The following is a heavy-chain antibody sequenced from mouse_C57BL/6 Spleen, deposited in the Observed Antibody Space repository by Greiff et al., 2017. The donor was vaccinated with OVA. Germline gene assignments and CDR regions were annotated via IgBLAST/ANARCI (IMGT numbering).Heavy chain of an antibody. CDR1: GYAFSSSW. Sequence: VQLQQSGPELVKPGASVKISCKASGYAFSSSWMNWVKQRPGKGLEWIGRIYPGDGDTNYNGKFKGKATLTADKSSSTAYMQLSSLTSEDSAVYFCARCNWDPYFDYWGQGTTLTVSS. V-gene: IGHV1-82*01. CDR3: ARCNWDPYFDY. CDR2: IYPGDGDT. D-gene: IGHD4-1*01. J-gene: IGHJ2*01.